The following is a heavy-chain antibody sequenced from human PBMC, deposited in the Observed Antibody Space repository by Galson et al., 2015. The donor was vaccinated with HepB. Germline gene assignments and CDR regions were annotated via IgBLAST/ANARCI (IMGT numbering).Heavy chain of an antibody. CDR2: IYWDDDK. D-gene: IGHD2-2*02. CDR1: GFSLSTSGVG. Sequence: PALGKPTQTLTLTCTFSGFSLSTSGVGVGWIRQPPGKALEWLALIYWDDDKRYSPSLKSRLTITKDTSKNQVVLTMTNMDPVDTATYYCAHSRRVGSYCSSTSCYIDYWGQGTLVTVSS. J-gene: IGHJ4*02. CDR3: AHSRRVGSYCSSTSCYIDY. V-gene: IGHV2-5*02.